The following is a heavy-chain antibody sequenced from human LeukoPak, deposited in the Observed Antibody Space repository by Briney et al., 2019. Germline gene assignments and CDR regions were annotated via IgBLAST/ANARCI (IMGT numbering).Heavy chain of an antibody. CDR1: GFTFSTYE. V-gene: IGHV3-48*03. Sequence: GGPLRLSCAASGFTFSTYEMNWVRQAPGKGLEWVSYISSSGNTIYYADSVKGRFTISRDNAKSSLYLQMNSLRAEDTALYFCATDLSYWGQGTLVTVSS. CDR2: ISSSGNTI. J-gene: IGHJ4*02. CDR3: ATDLSY.